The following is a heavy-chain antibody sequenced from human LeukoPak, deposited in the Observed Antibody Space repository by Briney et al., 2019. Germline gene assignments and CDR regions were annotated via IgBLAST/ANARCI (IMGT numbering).Heavy chain of an antibody. CDR3: ARDSRPSYDSSGYYYPGDY. J-gene: IGHJ4*02. D-gene: IGHD3-22*01. CDR2: INPSGGST. Sequence: ASVKVSCKASGCTFTSYYMHWVRQAPGQGLDWMAIINPSGGSTSYAQKFQGRATMTRDTSTSTVYMELRSLRPEDKAMYFCARDSRPSYDSSGYYYPGDYWGQGTLVTVSS. V-gene: IGHV1-46*01. CDR1: GCTFTSYY.